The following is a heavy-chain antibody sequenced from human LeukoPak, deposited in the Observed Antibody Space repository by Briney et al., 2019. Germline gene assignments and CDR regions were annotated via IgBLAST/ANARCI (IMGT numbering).Heavy chain of an antibody. CDR3: ARGGPAWELQVQYYYGMDV. CDR2: ISSSSSYI. D-gene: IGHD1-26*01. V-gene: IGHV3-21*01. Sequence: PGGSLRLSCATSGLTFTSYIMNWVRQAPGKGLEWVSSISSSSSYIYYADSVKGRFTISRDNAKNSLYLQMNSLRAEDTAVYYCARGGPAWELQVQYYYGMDVWGQGTTVTVSS. CDR1: GLTFTSYI. J-gene: IGHJ6*02.